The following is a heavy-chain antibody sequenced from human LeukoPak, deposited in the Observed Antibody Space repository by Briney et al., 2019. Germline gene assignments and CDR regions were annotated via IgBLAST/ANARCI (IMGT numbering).Heavy chain of an antibody. CDR1: GGSFSGYY. CDR3: ARGYGGTTTWFDP. Sequence: SETLSLTCAVYGGSFSGYYWSWIRQPPGKGLEWIGEINHSGSTNYNPSLKSRVTISVDTSKNQFSLKLSSVTAADTAVYYCARGYGGTTTWFDPWGQGTLVTVSS. J-gene: IGHJ5*02. D-gene: IGHD4-23*01. V-gene: IGHV4-34*01. CDR2: INHSGST.